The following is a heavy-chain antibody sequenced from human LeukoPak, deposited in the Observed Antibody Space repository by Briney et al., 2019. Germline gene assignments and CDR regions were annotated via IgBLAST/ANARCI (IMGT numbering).Heavy chain of an antibody. CDR2: IDPNSGNT. Sequence: ASVKVSCKASGYTFTGYYMHWVRQAPGQGLEWMGWIDPNSGNTNYAQKLQDRVTMTTDTSTSTAYMELRSLRSDDTAVYYCARDLPNSSGWFDPWGQGTLVTVSS. CDR1: GYTFTGYY. V-gene: IGHV1-18*04. J-gene: IGHJ5*02. CDR3: ARDLPNSSGWFDP. D-gene: IGHD6-19*01.